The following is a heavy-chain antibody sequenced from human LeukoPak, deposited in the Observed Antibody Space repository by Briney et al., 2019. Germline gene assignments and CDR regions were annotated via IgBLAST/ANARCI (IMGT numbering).Heavy chain of an antibody. J-gene: IGHJ3*02. CDR2: ISASGGST. CDR1: GFTFSSYA. CDR3: ATYYYGSGSYWGAFDI. V-gene: IGHV3-23*01. D-gene: IGHD3-10*01. Sequence: GGSLRLSCAASGFTFSSYAMSWVRQAPGKGLEWVSAISASGGSTYYADSVKGRFTISRDSPKNTLYLQMNSLRAEDTAVYYCATYYYGSGSYWGAFDIWGQGTMVTVSS.